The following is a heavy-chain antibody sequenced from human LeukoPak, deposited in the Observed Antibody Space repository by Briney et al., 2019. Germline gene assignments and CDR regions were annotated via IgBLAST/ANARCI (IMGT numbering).Heavy chain of an antibody. CDR1: GGSISSYY. V-gene: IGHV4-4*07. D-gene: IGHD6-13*01. CDR2: IYTSGST. Sequence: PSETLSLTCTVSGGSISSYYWSWIRQPAGKGLEWIGRIYTSGSTNYNPSLKSRVTMSVDTSKNQFSLKLSSVTAADTAVYYCAGTLFGPTTTSYPIAAAGTSFPFDYWGQGTLVTVSS. J-gene: IGHJ4*02. CDR3: AGTLFGPTTTSYPIAAAGTSFPFDY.